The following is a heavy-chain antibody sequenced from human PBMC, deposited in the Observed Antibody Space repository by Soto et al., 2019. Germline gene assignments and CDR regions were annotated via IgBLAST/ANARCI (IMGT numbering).Heavy chain of an antibody. Sequence: EVQLVESGGGLVKPGESLRLSCAASGFNFKTYSMNWVRQAPGEGLEWVSSIDSSGRSTYYADSAMGRFTISRNNAKNLLYLQLNSLRAGDTAIYYCARELGRTIWNPECDYWGQGTLVTVSS. CDR1: GFNFKTYS. CDR2: IDSSGRST. D-gene: IGHD1-1*01. J-gene: IGHJ4*02. CDR3: ARELGRTIWNPECDY. V-gene: IGHV3-21*02.